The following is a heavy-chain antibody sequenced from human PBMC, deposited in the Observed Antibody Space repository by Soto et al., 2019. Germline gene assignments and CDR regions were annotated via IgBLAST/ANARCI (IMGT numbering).Heavy chain of an antibody. CDR3: ARGINYYDSGDDAFDI. CDR2: MNPNSGNT. CDR1: GYTFTSYD. J-gene: IGHJ3*02. V-gene: IGHV1-8*01. Sequence: QVQLVQSGAEVKTPGASVKVSCKASGYTFTSYDINWVRQATGQGLEWMGWMNPNSGNTGYAQKFQGRVTMTRNTSISTAYMELSSLRSEDTAVYYCARGINYYDSGDDAFDIWGQGTMVTVSS. D-gene: IGHD3-10*01.